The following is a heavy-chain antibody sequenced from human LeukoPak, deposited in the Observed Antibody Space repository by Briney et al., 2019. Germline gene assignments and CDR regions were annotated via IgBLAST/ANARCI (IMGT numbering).Heavy chain of an antibody. J-gene: IGHJ2*01. CDR3: ARIPVYYSSGSYHFDL. CDR1: GGSISTYY. V-gene: IGHV4-59*01. Sequence: PSETLSLTCTVSGGSISTYYWTWIRQPPGKGLEWVGYIFYSGSTNYNPSLKSRVTISVDTSKNHFSLQLSSVTAADTAVYYCARIPVYYSSGSYHFDLWGRGTLVTVSS. D-gene: IGHD3-10*01. CDR2: IFYSGST.